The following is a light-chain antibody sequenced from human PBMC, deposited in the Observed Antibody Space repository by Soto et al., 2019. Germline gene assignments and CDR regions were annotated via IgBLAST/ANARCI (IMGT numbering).Light chain of an antibody. CDR1: SSDIGGYNH. V-gene: IGLV2-14*01. Sequence: QSVLTQPASVSGSPGKSITISCTGTSSDIGGYNHVSWYQQCPGKAPKLMIYEVSSRPSGVSNRFSGSKSANTASLTISGLHSEDEADYYCSSFTSISTLVFGTGTKLTVL. CDR3: SSFTSISTLV. J-gene: IGLJ1*01. CDR2: EVS.